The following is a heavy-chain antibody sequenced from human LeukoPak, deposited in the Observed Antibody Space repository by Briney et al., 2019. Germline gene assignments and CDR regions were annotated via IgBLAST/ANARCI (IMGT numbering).Heavy chain of an antibody. Sequence: PSQTLSLTCSVSGGSISSGDYYWSWIRQPPGMGLEWIGYIYYSGSTYYNPSLKSRVTISVDTSKNQFSLKLSSVTAADTAVYYCAREAPQLRLFDYWGQGTLVTVSS. CDR2: IYYSGST. V-gene: IGHV4-30-4*08. J-gene: IGHJ4*02. CDR3: AREAPQLRLFDY. CDR1: GGSISSGDYY. D-gene: IGHD2-2*01.